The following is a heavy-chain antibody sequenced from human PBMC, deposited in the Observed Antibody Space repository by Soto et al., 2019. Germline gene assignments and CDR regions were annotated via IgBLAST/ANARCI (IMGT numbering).Heavy chain of an antibody. Sequence: SETLSLTFAVSGGSISSGGYSWSWIRQPPGKGLEWIGYIYHSGSTYYNSSLKSRVTISVDTSKNQFSLKLSSVTAADTAFYYCARDSGYNYGYFRWFDPWGQGTLVTVSS. CDR2: IYHSGST. CDR1: GGSISSGGYS. V-gene: IGHV4-30-2*01. J-gene: IGHJ5*02. D-gene: IGHD5-18*01. CDR3: ARDSGYNYGYFRWFDP.